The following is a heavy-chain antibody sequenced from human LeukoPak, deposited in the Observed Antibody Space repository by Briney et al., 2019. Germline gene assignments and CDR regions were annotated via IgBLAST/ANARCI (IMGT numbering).Heavy chain of an antibody. J-gene: IGHJ5*02. CDR3: ARTANWFDP. Sequence: SETLSLTCTVSGGSISSYYWSWIRQPPGKGLEWIGYIYYSGSTNYNPSLKSRVTLSVDTSKNQFSLKLSSVTAADTAVYYCARTANWFDPWGQGTLVTVSS. CDR1: GGSISSYY. V-gene: IGHV4-59*08. CDR2: IYYSGST.